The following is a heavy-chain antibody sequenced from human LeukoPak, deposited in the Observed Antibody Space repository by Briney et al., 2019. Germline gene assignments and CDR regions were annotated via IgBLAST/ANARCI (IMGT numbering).Heavy chain of an antibody. CDR1: GGTFSSYA. CDR3: ASSDFWTQDYYYYYYMDV. CDR2: IIPIFGTA. Sequence: PEASVKVSCKASGGTFSSYAISWVRQAPGQGLEWMGGIIPIFGTANYAQKFQGRVTITADKSTSTAYMELSSLRSEDTAVYYCASSDFWTQDYYYYYYMDVWGKGTTVTVSS. D-gene: IGHD3-3*01. J-gene: IGHJ6*03. V-gene: IGHV1-69*06.